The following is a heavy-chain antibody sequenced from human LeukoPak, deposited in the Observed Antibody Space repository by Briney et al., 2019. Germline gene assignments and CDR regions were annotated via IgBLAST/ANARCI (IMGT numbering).Heavy chain of an antibody. CDR1: GYTFTSYD. CDR3: ARYSSSWHRDFDY. D-gene: IGHD6-13*01. Sequence: ASVKVSCRASGYTFTSYDINWVRQATGQGLEWMGWMNPNSGNTGYAQKFQGRVTITRNTSISTAYMELSSLSSEDTAVYYCARYSSSWHRDFDYWGQGTLVTVSS. CDR2: MNPNSGNT. V-gene: IGHV1-8*03. J-gene: IGHJ4*02.